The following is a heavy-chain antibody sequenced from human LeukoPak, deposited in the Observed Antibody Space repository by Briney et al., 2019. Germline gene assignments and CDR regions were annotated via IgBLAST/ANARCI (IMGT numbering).Heavy chain of an antibody. J-gene: IGHJ4*02. D-gene: IGHD2-21*02. CDR1: GITFSSYS. V-gene: IGHV3-48*01. CDR2: ISSFSGTI. CDR3: AKDFVVVPGNVNYFDY. Sequence: GGSLRLSCVASGITFSSYSMNWVRQAPGKGLEWVSYISSFSGTINYADSVKGRFTISRDNAKNSLYLQMNSLRAEDTAVYYCAKDFVVVPGNVNYFDYWGQGTLVTVSS.